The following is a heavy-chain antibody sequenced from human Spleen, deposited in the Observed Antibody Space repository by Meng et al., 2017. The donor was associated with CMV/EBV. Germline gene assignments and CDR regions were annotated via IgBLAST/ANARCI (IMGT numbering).Heavy chain of an antibody. V-gene: IGHV3-11*04. CDR3: ASLSSARNWYFDL. Sequence: ASGFTFRDYYMNWIRQAPGTGLEWVSYISDSGRTIYYADSVRGRFTISRDNARNSLYLQMNSLRAEDTAVYYCASLSSARNWYFDLWGRGTLVTVSS. J-gene: IGHJ2*01. CDR2: ISDSGRTI. CDR1: GFTFRDYY.